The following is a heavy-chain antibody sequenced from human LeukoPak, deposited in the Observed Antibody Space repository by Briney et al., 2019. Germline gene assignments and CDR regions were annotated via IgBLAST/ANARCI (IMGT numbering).Heavy chain of an antibody. D-gene: IGHD2/OR15-2a*01. V-gene: IGHV4-39*07. CDR2: IYYNGNT. J-gene: IGHJ4*02. Sequence: KASETLSLTCTVSGGPITSSSYYWGWIRQTPRKGLQWIGHIYYNGNTFHNPSLQSRVTLSVDTSKNQFSLKVTSMTAADTAVYFCVRLIPRNSYGPDDNDFWGRGTLVTVSS. CDR3: VRLIPRNSYGPDDNDF. CDR1: GGPITSSSYY.